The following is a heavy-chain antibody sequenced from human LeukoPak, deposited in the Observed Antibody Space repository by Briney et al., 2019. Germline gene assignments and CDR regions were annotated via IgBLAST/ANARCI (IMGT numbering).Heavy chain of an antibody. D-gene: IGHD6-13*01. Sequence: GESLKISCKGSGYGSGYSFTSHWIAWVRQMPGKGLEWMGFIYPRDSNTIYSPSFQGQVTISVDTSINTAYLQWISLKASDTAMYYCARHPIAAGGAYNWFDPWGQGTLVTVSS. CDR3: ARHPIAAGGAYNWFDP. J-gene: IGHJ5*02. V-gene: IGHV5-51*01. CDR2: IYPRDSNT. CDR1: GYSFTSHW.